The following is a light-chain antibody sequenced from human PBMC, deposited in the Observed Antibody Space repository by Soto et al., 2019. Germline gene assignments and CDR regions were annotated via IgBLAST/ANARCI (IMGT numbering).Light chain of an antibody. CDR1: QDIGTS. V-gene: IGKV1-16*02. CDR3: QQFKSYPLT. Sequence: DIQMTQSPSSLSAPVGDRVTITCRASQDIGTSLIWFQQKPGQAPTSLIYAASSLQSGVPSKFRGSGSGTDFTLTISSLQPEDFATYYCQQFKSYPLTFGGGTRVEIK. J-gene: IGKJ4*01. CDR2: AAS.